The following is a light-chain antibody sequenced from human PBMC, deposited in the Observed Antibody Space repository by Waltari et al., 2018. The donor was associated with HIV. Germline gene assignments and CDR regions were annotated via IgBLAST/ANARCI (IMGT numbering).Light chain of an antibody. V-gene: IGLV1-44*01. CDR2: GKN. CDR3: ASWDDSLNGPV. J-gene: IGLJ2*01. CDR1: TSNIGRTT. Sequence: QSVLTQPPSASGTPEQRVTISCSGSTSNIGRTTVSWFQQFPGTAPKVLIYGKNRRPSAVPDRFSGSKSGTSASLAIRGLQSEDEADYYCASWDDSLNGPVFGGGTKLTVV.